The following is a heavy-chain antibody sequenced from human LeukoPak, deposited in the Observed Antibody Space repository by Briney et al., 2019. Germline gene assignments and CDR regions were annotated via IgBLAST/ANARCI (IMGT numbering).Heavy chain of an antibody. J-gene: IGHJ4*02. CDR2: ISYDRSET. Sequence: GGSLRLSCAASGFTFGSYGMHWVRQAPGKGLEWVAFISYDRSETYYADSVKGRFSISRHNSRNTLYLQMSSLRPEDTAVYYCTKWSGFGDDWGQGTLVTVSS. V-gene: IGHV3-30*18. CDR1: GFTFGSYG. D-gene: IGHD3-10*01. CDR3: TKWSGFGDD.